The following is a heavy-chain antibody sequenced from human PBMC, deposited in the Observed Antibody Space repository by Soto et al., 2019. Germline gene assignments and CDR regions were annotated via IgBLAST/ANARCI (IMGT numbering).Heavy chain of an antibody. CDR3: AKDLQSYGDYDYYCYGMDV. J-gene: IGHJ6*02. CDR2: ISYDGTNK. D-gene: IGHD4-17*01. CDR1: GFTFSTYG. V-gene: IGHV3-30*18. Sequence: QVQLVESGGGEVQPGRSLTISCAASGFTFSTYGMHWVRQTPGKGLEWVAVISYDGTNKVYSDSVKGRFTISRDNLKNTLTLQMNSLRADDTAVYSCAKDLQSYGDYDYYCYGMDVWGLGTRVTVSS.